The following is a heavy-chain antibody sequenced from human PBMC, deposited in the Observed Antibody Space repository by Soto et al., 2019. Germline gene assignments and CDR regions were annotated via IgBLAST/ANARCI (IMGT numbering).Heavy chain of an antibody. J-gene: IGHJ4*02. CDR3: ARATESHSFDY. CDR2: IYYRGTT. CDR1: GASITSSGYY. Sequence: QVQLQESGPGLVKPSQTLSLTCTLSGASITSSGYYWSWIRLHPGEGLEWIGYIYYRGTTYYNPSLKSPVTISTDTSKKEFSLTLTSVTAADTAVYSCARATESHSFDYWGRGILVTVTS. V-gene: IGHV4-31*01.